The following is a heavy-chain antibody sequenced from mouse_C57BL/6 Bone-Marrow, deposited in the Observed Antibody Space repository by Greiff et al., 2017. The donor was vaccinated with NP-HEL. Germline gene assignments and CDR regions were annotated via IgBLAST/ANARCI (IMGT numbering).Heavy chain of an antibody. V-gene: IGHV1-26*01. D-gene: IGHD2-4*01. Sequence: EVQLQQSGPELVKPGASVKISCKASGYTFTDYYMNWVKQSHGKSLEWIGDINPTNGGTSYNQKFKGKATLTVDKSSSTAYMELRSLTSEDSAVYYCAPYDYDVGYYAMDYWGQGTSVTVSS. CDR1: GYTFTDYY. CDR2: INPTNGGT. J-gene: IGHJ4*01. CDR3: APYDYDVGYYAMDY.